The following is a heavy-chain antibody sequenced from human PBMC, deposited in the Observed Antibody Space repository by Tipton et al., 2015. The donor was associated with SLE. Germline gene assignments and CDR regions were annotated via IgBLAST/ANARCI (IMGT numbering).Heavy chain of an antibody. CDR3: ARGRRYWSGGSCFFDY. D-gene: IGHD2-15*01. CDR2: MNPNSGNT. Sequence: QSGPEVKKPGASVKVSCKASGYTFISYDINWVRQATGQGLEWMGWMNPNSGNTGYAQKLQGRVTMTRNTSISTAYMELSSLRSEDTAVYYCARGRRYWSGGSCFFDYGGQGTLVTVSS. V-gene: IGHV1-8*01. J-gene: IGHJ4*02. CDR1: GYTFISYD.